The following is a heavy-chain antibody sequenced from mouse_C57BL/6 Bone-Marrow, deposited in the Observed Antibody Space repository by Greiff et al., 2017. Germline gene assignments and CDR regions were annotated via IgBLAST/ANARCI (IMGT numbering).Heavy chain of an antibody. CDR1: GYTFTSYW. V-gene: IGHV1-55*01. Sequence: QVQLQQPGAELVKPGASVKMSCKASGYTFTSYWITWVKQRPGQGLEWIGDIYPGSGGTNYNEKFKSKATLTVDTSSSTAYMQLSSLTSEDSAVYYCASTVVATTAMDYWGQGTSVTVSS. CDR2: IYPGSGGT. CDR3: ASTVVATTAMDY. J-gene: IGHJ4*01. D-gene: IGHD1-1*01.